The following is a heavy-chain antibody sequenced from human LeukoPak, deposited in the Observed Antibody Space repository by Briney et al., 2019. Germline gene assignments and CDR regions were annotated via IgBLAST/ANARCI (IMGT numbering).Heavy chain of an antibody. CDR3: AREVMTTQLLWFGIDAFDI. CDR2: ISSSSSHI. J-gene: IGHJ3*02. Sequence: PGGSLRLSCAASGFTFSSYGMTWVRQAPGKGLEWVSSISSSSSHIYYADSVKGRFTISRDNAKNSLYLQMNSLRAEDTAVYYCAREVMTTQLLWFGIDAFDIWGQGTMVSVSS. CDR1: GFTFSSYG. V-gene: IGHV3-21*01. D-gene: IGHD3-10*01.